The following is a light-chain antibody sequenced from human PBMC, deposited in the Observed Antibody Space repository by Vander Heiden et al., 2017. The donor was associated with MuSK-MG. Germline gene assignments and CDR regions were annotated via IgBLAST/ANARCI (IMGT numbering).Light chain of an antibody. V-gene: IGKV3-20*01. CDR1: QRIDSTY. Sequence: EIVFTQSPGTLSLSPGERATLSCRARQRIDSTYFAWYQQKPGQAPELLIYATSGRATGVPDRFSGSGSGTDFTLTISRLEPEDFAVYYCQQDGNSHPITFGQGTRLEIK. J-gene: IGKJ5*01. CDR2: ATS. CDR3: QQDGNSHPIT.